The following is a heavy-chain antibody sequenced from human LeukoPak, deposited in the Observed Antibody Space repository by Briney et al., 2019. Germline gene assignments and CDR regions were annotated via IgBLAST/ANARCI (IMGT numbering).Heavy chain of an antibody. CDR1: GFTVSSKY. CDR2: IHSDGST. Sequence: GGSLRLSCAASGFTVSSKYMSWVRQAPGKGLEWVSLIHSDGSTYYADSVKGRFTVSRDNFKNTLFLQMNSLRAEDTAVYYCAGSKYYHDSSDPFDYWGQGTLVTVSS. CDR3: AGSKYYHDSSDPFDY. V-gene: IGHV3-53*01. J-gene: IGHJ4*02. D-gene: IGHD3-22*01.